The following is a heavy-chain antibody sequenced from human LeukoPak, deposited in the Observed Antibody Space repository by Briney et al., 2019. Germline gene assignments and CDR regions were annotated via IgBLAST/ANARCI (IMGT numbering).Heavy chain of an antibody. CDR1: GGSISSYY. Sequence: KPSETLSLTCTVSGGSISSYYWGWIRQPPGKGLEWIGSIYYSGSTYYNPSLKSRVTISVDTSKNQFSLKLSSVTAADTAVYYCARELTGTTRSIWGQGTLVTVSS. CDR2: IYYSGST. V-gene: IGHV4-39*07. D-gene: IGHD1-7*01. J-gene: IGHJ4*02. CDR3: ARELTGTTRSI.